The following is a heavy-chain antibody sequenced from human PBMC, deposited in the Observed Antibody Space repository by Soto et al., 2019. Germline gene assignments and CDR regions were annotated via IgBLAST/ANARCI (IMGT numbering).Heavy chain of an antibody. CDR1: GGTFSTYA. V-gene: IGHV1-69*01. D-gene: IGHD2-15*01. J-gene: IGHJ6*02. CDR2: VIPIFGTP. CDR3: ARSQGGSSSLDIYYYYYYGMDV. Sequence: QVQLVQSGAEVKKPGSSVKVSCKAPGGTFSTYAISWVRQAPGQGLEWMGGVIPIFGTPKYAQKFQGRVTITADESTSTGYMELRSLRSEDTAVYYCARSQGGSSSLDIYYYYYYGMDVWGQRTTVTVPS.